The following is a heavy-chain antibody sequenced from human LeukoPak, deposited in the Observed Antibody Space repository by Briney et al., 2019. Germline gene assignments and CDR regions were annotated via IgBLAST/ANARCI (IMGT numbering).Heavy chain of an antibody. D-gene: IGHD6-6*01. CDR1: GFTFDDYA. Sequence: PGGSLRLSCAASGFTFDDYAMHWVRQAPGKGLEWVSGITWNSGEIAYADSVKGRFTISRDNAKNSLYLQMNSLRADDTALYYCAKNEGSSRAFADWGQGTLVTVSP. V-gene: IGHV3-9*01. J-gene: IGHJ4*02. CDR2: ITWNSGEI. CDR3: AKNEGSSRAFAD.